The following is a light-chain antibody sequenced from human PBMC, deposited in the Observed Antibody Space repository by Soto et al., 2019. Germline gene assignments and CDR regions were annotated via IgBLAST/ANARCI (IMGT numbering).Light chain of an antibody. CDR1: QSISNW. CDR2: KAS. V-gene: IGKV1-5*03. CDR3: QQYDTYWT. J-gene: IGKJ1*01. Sequence: DIHMTQSASTLSASVGARVIITCRASQSISNWLAWYQQKPGKATNLLIYKASSLKSGVPSRFSGSGCGAEFTITISSLQPDYFATDYCQQYDTYWTFGQGTKVDIK.